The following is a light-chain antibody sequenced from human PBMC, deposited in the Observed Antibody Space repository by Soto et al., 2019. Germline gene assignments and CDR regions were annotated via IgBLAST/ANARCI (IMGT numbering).Light chain of an antibody. CDR1: ESMSEY. CDR2: DAS. CDR3: QQRSSWPIT. V-gene: IGKV3-11*01. J-gene: IGKJ5*01. Sequence: IVLTQSPSPRTISQDENATHSCRASESMSEYLAWYQQKPGQAPRLLIHDASYGATGIPARFSGSGSGTDFTLTISSLEPEDFAVYYCQQRSSWPITFGQGTRLEIK.